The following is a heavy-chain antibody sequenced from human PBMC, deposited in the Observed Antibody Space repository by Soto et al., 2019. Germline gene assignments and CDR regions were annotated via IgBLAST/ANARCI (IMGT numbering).Heavy chain of an antibody. J-gene: IGHJ4*02. D-gene: IGHD5-12*01. CDR1: GGTFSSYA. V-gene: IGHV1-69*13. CDR3: ARSTTRWLQLGFDY. CDR2: IIPTFGTA. Sequence: ASVKVSCKASGGTFSSYAISWVRQAPGQGLEWMGGIIPTFGTANYAQKFQGRVTITADESTSTAYMELSSLRSEDTAVYYCARSTTRWLQLGFDYWGQGTLVTVSS.